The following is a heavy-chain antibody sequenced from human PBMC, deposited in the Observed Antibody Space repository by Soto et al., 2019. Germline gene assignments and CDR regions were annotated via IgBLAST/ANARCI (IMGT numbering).Heavy chain of an antibody. V-gene: IGHV1-24*01. D-gene: IGHD3-3*01. CDR2: CDPEDGET. CDR3: ATGQRAIFGPSPGYGMDV. Sequence: GASVKVSCKVSRYTLTELSMHWVRQAPGKGHEWMGGCDPEDGETIYAQKFQGRVTMTEDTSTDTAYMELSSLRSEDTAVYYCATGQRAIFGPSPGYGMDVWGQGTTVTVSS. CDR1: RYTLTELS. J-gene: IGHJ6*02.